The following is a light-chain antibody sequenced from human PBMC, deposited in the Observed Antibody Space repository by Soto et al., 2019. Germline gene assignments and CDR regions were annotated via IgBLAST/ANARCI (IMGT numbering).Light chain of an antibody. CDR2: AAS. Sequence: EIVLKQSPGTLSLSPGERATLSCRASQSVSSSSLAWYQQKPGQALRLLIYAASIRASGIPDRFSGIGSGTDFTLTISRLEPEDFGVYYCQQYSSSPLTFXGGTKVDIK. CDR3: QQYSSSPLT. V-gene: IGKV3-20*01. J-gene: IGKJ4*01. CDR1: QSVSSSS.